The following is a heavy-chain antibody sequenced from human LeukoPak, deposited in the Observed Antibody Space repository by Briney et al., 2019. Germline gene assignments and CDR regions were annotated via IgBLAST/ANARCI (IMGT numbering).Heavy chain of an antibody. Sequence: GXXLRLSCAASGFAFSSYAMNWVRQAPGKGLEWVSSISTGSSYTYYADSVKGRFTISRDNAKNSLYLQMNSLGAEDTAVYYCATTITRGYWGQGTLVTVSS. D-gene: IGHD4-11*01. CDR2: ISTGSSYT. CDR1: GFAFSSYA. V-gene: IGHV3-21*01. J-gene: IGHJ4*02. CDR3: ATTITRGY.